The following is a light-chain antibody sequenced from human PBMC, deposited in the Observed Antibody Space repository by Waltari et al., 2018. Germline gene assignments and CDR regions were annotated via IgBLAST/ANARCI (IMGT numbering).Light chain of an antibody. J-gene: IGKJ4*01. CDR3: QQRINWPLT. V-gene: IGKV3-11*01. CDR1: KSVSNY. Sequence: EIVLTQSPATLSLSPGERATLSCRASKSVSNYLAWYQQRPGQAPRLLIYDASNRATGTPARFSGSGSGADFTLTISSLESEDFAVYYRQQRINWPLTFGGGTKVEIK. CDR2: DAS.